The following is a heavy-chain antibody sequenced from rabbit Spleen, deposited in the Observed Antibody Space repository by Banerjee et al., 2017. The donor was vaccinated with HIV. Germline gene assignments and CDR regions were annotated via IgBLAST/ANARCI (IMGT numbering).Heavy chain of an antibody. CDR3: ARFYAGYGDFGYAAM. D-gene: IGHD7-1*01. Sequence: QEQLEESGGDLVKPEGSLTLTCTASGFSFSSSYWICWVRQAPGKGLEWIACIYGGSSGNIYYASWAKGRFTISKTSSATVTLQMTSLTAADTATYFCARFYAGYGDFGYAAMWGQGTLVTVS. V-gene: IGHV1S45*01. CDR1: GFSFSSSYW. CDR2: IYGGSSGNI. J-gene: IGHJ3*01.